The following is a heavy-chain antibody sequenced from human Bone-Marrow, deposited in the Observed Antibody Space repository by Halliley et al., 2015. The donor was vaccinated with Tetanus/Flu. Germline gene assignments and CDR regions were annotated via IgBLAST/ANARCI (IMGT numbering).Heavy chain of an antibody. CDR3: ARRGYSYAYPDY. V-gene: IGHV4-34*01. D-gene: IGHD5-18*01. J-gene: IGHJ4*02. CDR2: TNHSGTP. Sequence: EGFGETNHSGTPNYTPPLKGRVPISVDTSKNQFPLKLSSVTAADTAVYYCARRGYSYAYPDYWGQGTLVTVSS.